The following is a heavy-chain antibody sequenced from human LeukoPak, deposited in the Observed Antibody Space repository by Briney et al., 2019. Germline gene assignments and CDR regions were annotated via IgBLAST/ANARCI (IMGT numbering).Heavy chain of an antibody. V-gene: IGHV1-2*02. CDR3: ARIAGRSYQLLLSAWFDP. D-gene: IGHD2-2*01. J-gene: IGHJ5*02. CDR1: GYTFTGYY. CDR2: INPNSGGT. Sequence: GASVKVSCKASGYTFTGYYMHWVRQAPGQGLEWMGWINPNSGGTNYAQKFQGRATMTTDTSTSTAYMELRSLRSDDTAVYYCARIAGRSYQLLLSAWFDPWGQGTLVTVSS.